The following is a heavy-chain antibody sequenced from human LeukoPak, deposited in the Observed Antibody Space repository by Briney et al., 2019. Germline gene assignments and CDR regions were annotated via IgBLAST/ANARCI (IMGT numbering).Heavy chain of an antibody. V-gene: IGHV4-39*01. CDR1: GGSISSSIYY. CDR3: ARHYGDYLDY. D-gene: IGHD4-17*01. Sequence: SETLSLTCTVSGGSISSSIYYWGWIRQPPGKGLEWIGSIYYSGSTYYNPSLKSRVTISVDTSKNQFSLKLSSVTAADTAVYYCARHYGDYLDYWGQGTLVTVSS. J-gene: IGHJ4*02. CDR2: IYYSGST.